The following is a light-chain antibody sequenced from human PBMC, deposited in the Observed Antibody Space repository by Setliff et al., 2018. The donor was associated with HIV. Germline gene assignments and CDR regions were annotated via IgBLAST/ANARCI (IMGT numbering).Light chain of an antibody. CDR1: SSDVGSYSL. J-gene: IGLJ1*01. Sequence: QSALTQPASVSGSPGQSITISCTGTSSDVGSYSLVSWYQQHPGKAPKLILYEVTKRPSGVSDRFSGSKSGNTASLTSSGLQAEDEADYYCCSYAGSSTPYVFGTGTKVTVL. V-gene: IGLV2-23*02. CDR2: EVT. CDR3: CSYAGSSTPYV.